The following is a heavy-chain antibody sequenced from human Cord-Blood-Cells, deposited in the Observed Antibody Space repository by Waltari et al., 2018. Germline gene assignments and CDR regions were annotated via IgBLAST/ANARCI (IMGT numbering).Heavy chain of an antibody. J-gene: IGHJ4*02. V-gene: IGHV4-39*07. CDR2: IYYSGST. D-gene: IGHD1-26*01. CDR3: ARRGRDSGSYYFDY. Sequence: QLQLQESGPGLVKPSETLSLTCTVSGGSISSSSYYWGWIRQPPGKGLEWIGSIYYSGSTYYNPALKSRVTRSVDTSKNQFSLKLSSVTAADTAVYYCARRGRDSGSYYFDYWGQGTLVTVSS. CDR1: GGSISSSSYY.